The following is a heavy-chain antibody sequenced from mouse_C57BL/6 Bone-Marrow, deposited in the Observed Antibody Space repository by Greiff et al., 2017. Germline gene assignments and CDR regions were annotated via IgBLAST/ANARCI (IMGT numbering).Heavy chain of an antibody. Sequence: VQLQQPGAELVMPGASVQLSCKASGYTFTSYWMHWVKQRSGQGLGWIGEIDPSDSYTNYNQKFKGKSTLTVDKSSSTAYMQLSGLTSEDSAVYDCARKSAQATSFAYWGQGTLVTVSA. CDR2: IDPSDSYT. V-gene: IGHV1-69*01. CDR1: GYTFTSYW. CDR3: ARKSAQATSFAY. D-gene: IGHD3-2*02. J-gene: IGHJ3*01.